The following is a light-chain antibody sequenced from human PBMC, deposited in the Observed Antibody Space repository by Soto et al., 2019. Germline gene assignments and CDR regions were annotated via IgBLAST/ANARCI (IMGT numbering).Light chain of an antibody. CDR1: QRVSSSY. V-gene: IGKV3-20*01. CDR3: QQYRISPST. Sequence: EIVLTQSPGTLSLSPGETATLSCRASQRVSSSYVAWYQQKPGQAPRLLLYGTSTRATGIPARFSGSGSGTDFTLTISTLEPEDFAVYSCQQYRISPSTFGQGTKVEIK. CDR2: GTS. J-gene: IGKJ1*01.